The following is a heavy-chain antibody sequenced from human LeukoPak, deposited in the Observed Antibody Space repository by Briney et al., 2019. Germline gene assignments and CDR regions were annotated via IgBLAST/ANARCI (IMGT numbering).Heavy chain of an antibody. J-gene: IGHJ4*02. CDR1: GYTFTGYF. D-gene: IGHD4/OR15-4a*01. CDR2: INPNTGGT. Sequence: GASVKVSCKASGYTFTGYFVHWVRQAPGQGLQWMGWINPNTGGTNYAQKFQGRVTMTRDTSISTAYMELSRLRSDDTAVYYCASGDYGAPPLNSWGQGTLVTVSS. V-gene: IGHV1-2*02. CDR3: ASGDYGAPPLNS.